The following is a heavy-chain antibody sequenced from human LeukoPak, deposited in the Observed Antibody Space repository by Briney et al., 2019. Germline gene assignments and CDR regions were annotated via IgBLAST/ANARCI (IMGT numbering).Heavy chain of an antibody. V-gene: IGHV3-48*03. CDR3: ARRGIQLWPHDDY. D-gene: IGHD5-18*01. CDR1: GFTFSRYE. CDR2: ISSSGSTI. J-gene: IGHJ4*02. Sequence: PGGSLRLSCAVSGFTFSRYEMNWVRQAPGKGLEWVSYISSSGSTIFYADSVKGRFTISRDNAKNSLYLQMNSLRAEDTAVYYCARRGIQLWPHDDYWGQGTLVTVSS.